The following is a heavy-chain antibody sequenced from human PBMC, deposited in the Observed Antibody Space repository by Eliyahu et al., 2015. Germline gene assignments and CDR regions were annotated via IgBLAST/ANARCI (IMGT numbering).Heavy chain of an antibody. V-gene: IGHV3-30-3*01. CDR1: GFTFSSYA. J-gene: IGHJ4*02. D-gene: IGHD4-11*01. Sequence: QVQLVESGGGVVQPGRSLRLXWXASGFTFSSYAMHWVRQAPGKGLEWVAVISRDGSNKYYAGSVKGRFTISRDNFKNTLYLQMNSLRAEDTAVYYCAREYSYSFDYWGQGTLVTVSS. CDR3: AREYSYSFDY. CDR2: ISRDGSNK.